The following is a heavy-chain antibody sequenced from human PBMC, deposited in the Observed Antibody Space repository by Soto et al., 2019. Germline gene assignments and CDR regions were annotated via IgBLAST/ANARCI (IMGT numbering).Heavy chain of an antibody. Sequence: QVQLVESGGGVVQPGRSLRLSCAASGFTLSNYGIHWVRQAPGKGLEWVAVISYDGSDKSYADSVKGRFTIYRDNSKNTLYLQMNRVRAEETSVYYCAKGHTAMVTHSWSLDSWGQGTLVTVSS. D-gene: IGHD5-18*01. J-gene: IGHJ4*02. CDR1: GFTLSNYG. CDR3: AKGHTAMVTHSWSLDS. CDR2: ISYDGSDK. V-gene: IGHV3-30*18.